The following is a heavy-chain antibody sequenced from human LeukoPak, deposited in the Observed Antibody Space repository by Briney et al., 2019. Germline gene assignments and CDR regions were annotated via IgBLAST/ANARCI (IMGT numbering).Heavy chain of an antibody. CDR2: IIPILVIA. Sequence: ASVKVSCKASGGTFSSYTISWVRQAPGQGLEWMGRIIPILVIANYAQKFQGRVTITAGKSTSTAYMELSSLRSGDTAVYYCARDPPMWNSSSSVDYWGQGTLVTVSS. CDR3: ARDPPMWNSSSSVDY. V-gene: IGHV1-69*04. J-gene: IGHJ4*02. CDR1: GGTFSSYT. D-gene: IGHD6-6*01.